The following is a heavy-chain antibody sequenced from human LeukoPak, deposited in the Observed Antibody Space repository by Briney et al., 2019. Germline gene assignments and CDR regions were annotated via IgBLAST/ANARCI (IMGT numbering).Heavy chain of an antibody. J-gene: IGHJ4*02. CDR2: IVVGRGNT. D-gene: IGHD2-15*01. CDR1: GFTFTSSA. V-gene: IGHV1-58*02. Sequence: ASVKVSCKASGFTFTSSAMQWVRQARGQRLEWMGWIVVGRGNTNYAQKFQERVTITRDMSTSTAYMELSSLRSEDTAVYYCAAGWVCSGGSCYYYFDYWGQGTLVTVSS. CDR3: AAGWVCSGGSCYYYFDY.